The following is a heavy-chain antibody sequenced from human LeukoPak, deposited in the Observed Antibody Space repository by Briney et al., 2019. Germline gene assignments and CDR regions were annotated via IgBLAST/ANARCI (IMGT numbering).Heavy chain of an antibody. Sequence: GGSLRLSCAASGFTFSSYGMHWVRQAPGKGLEWVAVVSYDGSNKYYADSVKGRFTISRDNSKNTLYLQMNSLRAEDTAVYYCARELAVAGPQGGFDYWGQGTLVTVSS. J-gene: IGHJ4*02. V-gene: IGHV3-30*03. CDR2: VSYDGSNK. CDR3: ARELAVAGPQGGFDY. D-gene: IGHD6-19*01. CDR1: GFTFSSYG.